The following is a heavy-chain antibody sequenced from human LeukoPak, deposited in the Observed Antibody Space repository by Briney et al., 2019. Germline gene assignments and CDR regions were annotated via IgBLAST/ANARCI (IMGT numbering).Heavy chain of an antibody. D-gene: IGHD3-10*01. V-gene: IGHV1-8*01. J-gene: IGHJ4*02. CDR3: ARGLGGEILWFGELFINDY. CDR1: GYTFTSYD. CDR2: MNPNSGNT. Sequence: ASVKVSCKASGYTFTSYDINWVRQATGQGLEWMGWMNPNSGNTGYAQKFQGRVTMTRNTSISTAYMELSSLRSEDTAVYYCARGLGGEILWFGELFINDYWGQGTLVTVSS.